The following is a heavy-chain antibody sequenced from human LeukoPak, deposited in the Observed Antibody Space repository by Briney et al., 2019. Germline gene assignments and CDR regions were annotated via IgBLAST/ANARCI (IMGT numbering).Heavy chain of an antibody. CDR3: ARYVSGWYYYYYGMDV. CDR2: ISAYNGNT. D-gene: IGHD6-19*01. CDR1: GYTFTSYG. J-gene: IGHJ6*02. V-gene: IGHV1-18*01. Sequence: ASVKVSCKASGYTFTSYGISWVRQAPGQGLEWMGWISAYNGNTNYAQKLQGRVTMTTDTSTSTAYMELRSLRSDDTAVYYCARYVSGWYYYYYGMDVWGQGTTVTVSS.